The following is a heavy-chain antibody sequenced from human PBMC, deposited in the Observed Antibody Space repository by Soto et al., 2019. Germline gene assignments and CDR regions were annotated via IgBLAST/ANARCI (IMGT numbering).Heavy chain of an antibody. CDR2: IFYSGST. CDR1: GGSISSYY. Sequence: SETLSLTCIVSGGSISSYYWNWIRQPPGRGLEWIGYIFYSGSTNYNPSLKSRVTISVDTSKNHFSLKLSSVTAADSAVYYCERGSAVRTNRNINYWGRVTLVTVS. V-gene: IGHV4-59*01. J-gene: IGHJ4*02. D-gene: IGHD1-1*01. CDR3: ERGSAVRTNRNINY.